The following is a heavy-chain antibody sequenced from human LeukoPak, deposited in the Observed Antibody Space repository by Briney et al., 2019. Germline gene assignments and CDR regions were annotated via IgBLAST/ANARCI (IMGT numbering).Heavy chain of an antibody. Sequence: PSETLSLTCTVSGVSISSSTYYWGWIRQPPGKGLEWIGEINHSGSTNYNPSLKSRVTISVDTSKNQFSLKLSSVTAADTAVYYCARRTTMMVVVQRFDCWGQGTLVTVSS. CDR3: ARRTTMMVVVQRFDC. J-gene: IGHJ5*01. CDR2: INHSGST. V-gene: IGHV4-39*01. D-gene: IGHD3-22*01. CDR1: GVSISSSTYY.